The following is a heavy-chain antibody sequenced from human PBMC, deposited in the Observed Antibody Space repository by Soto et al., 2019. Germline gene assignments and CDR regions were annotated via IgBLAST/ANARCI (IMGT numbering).Heavy chain of an antibody. J-gene: IGHJ4*02. CDR3: ATRTITLPH. V-gene: IGHV3-66*01. CDR2: IYSGGTT. Sequence: EVHLVESGGGLVQPGGSLRLSCAASRFAVSDNYMSWVRQAPGKGLEFVSLIYSGGTTSYADSMKGRFTISRDNSKNKLDLQMNNLRAEDTAVYYCATRTITLPHWGQGTLVTVSS. D-gene: IGHD5-12*01. CDR1: RFAVSDNY.